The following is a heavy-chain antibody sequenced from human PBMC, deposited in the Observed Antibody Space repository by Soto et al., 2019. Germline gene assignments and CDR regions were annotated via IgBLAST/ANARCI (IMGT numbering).Heavy chain of an antibody. CDR1: GFTVSSNY. V-gene: IGHV3-66*01. D-gene: IGHD3-22*01. J-gene: IGHJ5*02. CDR2: IYSGGTT. CDR3: ARNGDSSDYRGWFDP. Sequence: EVQVVESGGGLVQPGGSLRLSCAASGFTVSSNYMSWVRQAPGKGLEWVSVIYSGGTTYYADSVKGRFTISRDNSKNTLYLQMNSLRAEDTAVYYCARNGDSSDYRGWFDPRGQGTLVTVSS.